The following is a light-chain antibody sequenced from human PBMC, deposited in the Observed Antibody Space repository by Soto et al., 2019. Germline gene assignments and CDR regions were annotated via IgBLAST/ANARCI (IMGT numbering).Light chain of an antibody. V-gene: IGLV1-40*01. CDR3: QSSDSNLSGNV. CDR2: GIS. Sequence: QSVLTQPPSVSGAPGQRVTISCTGSSSNIGAGYDVHWYQQLPGTAPKLLIYGISNRPSGVSDRFSGSKSGTSASLAITGRQAEDEAEYDGQSSDSNLSGNVFGTGTKLTVL. J-gene: IGLJ1*01. CDR1: SSNIGAGYD.